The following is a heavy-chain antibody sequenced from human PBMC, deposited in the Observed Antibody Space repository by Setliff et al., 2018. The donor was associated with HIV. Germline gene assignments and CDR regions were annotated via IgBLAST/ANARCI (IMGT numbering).Heavy chain of an antibody. CDR2: INPNSGAT. CDR3: ARVLSVTMIRGAHGY. V-gene: IGHV1-2*02. CDR1: GYTFTGYY. Sequence: ASVKVSCKTSGYTFTGYYMHWVRQAPGQGLEWMGWINPNSGATNYAQKFQGRVTMTSDTSTRTVYMELSSLTSDDTAVYFCARVLSVTMIRGAHGYWGQGTLVTVSS. J-gene: IGHJ4*02. D-gene: IGHD3-10*01.